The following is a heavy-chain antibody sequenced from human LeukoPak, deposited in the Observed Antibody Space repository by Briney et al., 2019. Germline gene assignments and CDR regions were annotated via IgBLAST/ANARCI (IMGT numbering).Heavy chain of an antibody. D-gene: IGHD5-24*01. CDR3: AGSRWLQLGDVFDI. CDR2: IKEDGSEK. Sequence: GGSLRLSCAASGSTFIRYWMAWVRQAPGKGLEWVANIKEDGSEKYYVDSVKGRFTISRDNAKTSLYLQMNSLRAEDTAVYYCAGSRWLQLGDVFDIWGQGTMVTVSS. J-gene: IGHJ3*02. V-gene: IGHV3-7*05. CDR1: GSTFIRYW.